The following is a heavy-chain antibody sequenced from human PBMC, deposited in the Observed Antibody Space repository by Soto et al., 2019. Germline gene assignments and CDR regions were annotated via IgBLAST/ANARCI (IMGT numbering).Heavy chain of an antibody. CDR3: AKRPVYYMGV. Sequence: EVQLLESGGGLVQSGGSLRLSCAASGFIVTNYAMSWVRQAPGQGLEWVSTFGTSGNTYYAASVKGRFTISRDNSKNTLFLQMNSLRAEDTALYYCAKRPVYYMGVWGKGTPVTVSS. CDR2: FGTSGNT. J-gene: IGHJ6*03. V-gene: IGHV3-23*01. CDR1: GFIVTNYA.